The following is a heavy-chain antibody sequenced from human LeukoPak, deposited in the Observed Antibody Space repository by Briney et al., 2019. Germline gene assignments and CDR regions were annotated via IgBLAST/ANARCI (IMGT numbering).Heavy chain of an antibody. CDR3: ARGGYGSGSYLDY. Sequence: GGSLRLSCAASGFTFSSYAMHWVRQAPGKGLEWVAVISYDGSNKYYADSVKGRFTISRDNSKNKLYLQMNSLRAEDTAVYYCARGGYGSGSYLDYWGQGTLVTVSS. D-gene: IGHD3-10*01. CDR1: GFTFSSYA. V-gene: IGHV3-30-3*01. J-gene: IGHJ4*02. CDR2: ISYDGSNK.